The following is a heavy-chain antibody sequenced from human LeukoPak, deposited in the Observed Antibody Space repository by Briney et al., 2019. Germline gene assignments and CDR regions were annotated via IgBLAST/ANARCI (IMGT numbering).Heavy chain of an antibody. D-gene: IGHD6-13*01. CDR1: GYTFTSYG. CDR3: ARDLRPGIAAAGTGTGDY. Sequence: ASVKVSCKASGYTFTSYGISWVRQAPGQGLEWMGWISAYNGNTNYAQKLQGRVTMTTDTSTSTAYMELRSLRSDDTAVYYCARDLRPGIAAAGTGTGDYWGQGTLSPSPQ. V-gene: IGHV1-18*01. J-gene: IGHJ4*02. CDR2: ISAYNGNT.